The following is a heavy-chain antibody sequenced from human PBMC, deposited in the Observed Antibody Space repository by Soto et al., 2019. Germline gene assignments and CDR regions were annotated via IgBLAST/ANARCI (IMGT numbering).Heavy chain of an antibody. D-gene: IGHD2-15*01. V-gene: IGHV1-69*01. CDR2: IIPIFGTA. CDR1: GGTFSSYA. J-gene: IGHJ3*02. CDR3: ARVDIVATAMLTGDCSGGSCPGYAHLDAFDI. Sequence: QVQLVQSGAEVKKPGSSVKVSCKASGGTFSSYAISWVRQAPGQGLEWMGGIIPIFGTANYAQKFQGRVTITGDESTRTAYMELSSLRSEDTAVYYCARVDIVATAMLTGDCSGGSCPGYAHLDAFDIWGKGTMVTVSS.